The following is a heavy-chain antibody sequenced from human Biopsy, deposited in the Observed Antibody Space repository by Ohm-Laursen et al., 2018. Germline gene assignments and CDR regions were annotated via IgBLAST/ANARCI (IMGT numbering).Heavy chain of an antibody. Sequence: PGTLSLTCTVTDKSINKYYWSWLRQPPGKGLEYIGRILFSGDTNPDYNPSLKSRVTMSVDTSKNQFSLRLSSVTAADTAVYYCASLGRYCSGENCYGIDYWGQGTLVTVSS. CDR2: ILFSGDT. J-gene: IGHJ4*02. D-gene: IGHD2-15*01. CDR1: DKSINKYY. CDR3: ASLGRYCSGENCYGIDY. V-gene: IGHV4-4*07.